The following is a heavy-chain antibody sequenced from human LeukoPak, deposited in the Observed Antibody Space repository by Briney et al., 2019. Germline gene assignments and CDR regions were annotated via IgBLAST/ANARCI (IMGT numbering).Heavy chain of an antibody. J-gene: IGHJ3*02. V-gene: IGHV4-59*08. D-gene: IGHD2-15*01. Sequence: SETLSLTCTVSGGSISSYYWSWIRQPPGKGLEWIGYIYYSGSTNYNPSLKSRVTISVDTSKNQFSLKLSSVTAADTAVYYCARFLVAGYPAPRWNDAFDIWGQGTMVTVSS. CDR3: ARFLVAGYPAPRWNDAFDI. CDR1: GGSISSYY. CDR2: IYYSGST.